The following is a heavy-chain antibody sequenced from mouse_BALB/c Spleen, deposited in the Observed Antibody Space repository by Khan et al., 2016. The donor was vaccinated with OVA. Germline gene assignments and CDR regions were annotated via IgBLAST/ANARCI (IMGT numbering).Heavy chain of an antibody. Sequence: QVQLKQSGTELVKPGASVKLSCKTSGYTFTRYYMYWVKQRPGQGLEWIGEINPSNGGTNFNEKFKSKATLTVDKLSSTAYMQLSSLTSEDSAVYYCTRKDYYGSSHRYCDVWGAGTTVTVSS. D-gene: IGHD1-1*01. CDR2: INPSNGGT. J-gene: IGHJ1*01. V-gene: IGHV1-53*01. CDR1: GYTFTRYY. CDR3: TRKDYYGSSHRYCDV.